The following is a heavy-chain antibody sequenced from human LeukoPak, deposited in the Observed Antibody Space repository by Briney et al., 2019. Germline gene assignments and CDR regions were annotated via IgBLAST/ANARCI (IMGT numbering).Heavy chain of an antibody. CDR2: IVVGSGNT. D-gene: IGHD3-22*01. Sequence: TSVKVSCKASGFTFTSSAMQWVRQARGQRLEWIGWIVVGSGNTNYAQKFQERVTITRDMSTSTAYVELSSLRSEDTAVYYCAAPGYYDSSGYSIWGQGTLVTVSS. V-gene: IGHV1-58*02. J-gene: IGHJ4*02. CDR3: AAPGYYDSSGYSI. CDR1: GFTFTSSA.